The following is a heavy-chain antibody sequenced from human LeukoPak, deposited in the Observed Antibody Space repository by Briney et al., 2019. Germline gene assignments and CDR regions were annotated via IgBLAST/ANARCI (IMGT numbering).Heavy chain of an antibody. D-gene: IGHD3-3*01. J-gene: IGHJ6*02. V-gene: IGHV1-2*04. CDR1: GYTFTGYY. CDR3: ARERRSGAFVYYYYGMDV. Sequence: GASVKVSCKASGYTFTGYYMHWVRQAPGQGLEWMGWINPNSGGTNYAQKFQGWVTMTRDTSISTAYMELSRLRSDDTAVYYCARERRSGAFVYYYYGMDVWGQGTTVTVSS. CDR2: INPNSGGT.